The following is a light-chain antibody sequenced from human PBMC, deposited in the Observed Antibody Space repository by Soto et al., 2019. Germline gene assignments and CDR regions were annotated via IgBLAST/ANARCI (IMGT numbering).Light chain of an antibody. CDR2: GAS. J-gene: IGKJ3*01. V-gene: IGKV3-20*01. CDR3: QQYGSSPPS. CDR1: QSVSSSY. Sequence: EIVLTQSPGTLSLSPGERATRSCRASQSVSSSYLAWYQQKPGQAPRLLIYGASSRATGIPDRFSGSGSGTDFTLTISRLEPEDFAVYYCQQYGSSPPSFGPGT.